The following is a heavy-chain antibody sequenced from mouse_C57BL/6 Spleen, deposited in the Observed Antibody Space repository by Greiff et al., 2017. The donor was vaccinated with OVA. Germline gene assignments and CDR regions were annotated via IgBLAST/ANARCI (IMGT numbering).Heavy chain of an antibody. V-gene: IGHV1-59*01. J-gene: IGHJ4*01. CDR2: IDPSDSYT. Sequence: VQLQQPGAELVRPGTSVKLSCKASGYTFTSYWMHWVKQRPGQGLEWIGVIDPSDSYTNYNQKFKGKATLTVDTSSSTAYMQLSSLTSEDSAVYYGARQSSMGAMDYWGQGTSVTVSS. D-gene: IGHD1-1*02. CDR1: GYTFTSYW. CDR3: ARQSSMGAMDY.